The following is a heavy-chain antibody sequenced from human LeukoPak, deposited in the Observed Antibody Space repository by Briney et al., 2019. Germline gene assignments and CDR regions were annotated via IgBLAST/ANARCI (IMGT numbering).Heavy chain of an antibody. CDR2: ISSSSSYI. Sequence: GGSLRLSCAASGFTFSSYSMNWVRQAPGKGLEWVSSISSSSSYIYYADSVKGRFTISRDNAKNSLYLQMNSLRAEDTAVYYCASFVPTVTTQGEVLDYWGQGTLVTVSS. CDR3: ASFVPTVTTQGEVLDY. V-gene: IGHV3-21*01. CDR1: GFTFSSYS. J-gene: IGHJ4*02. D-gene: IGHD4-17*01.